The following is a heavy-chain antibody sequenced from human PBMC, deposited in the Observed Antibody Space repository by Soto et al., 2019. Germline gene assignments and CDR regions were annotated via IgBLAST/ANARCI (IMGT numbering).Heavy chain of an antibody. CDR1: GLTISDFD. CDR2: IGTAGDT. J-gene: IGHJ6*02. CDR3: ARDIHGMDV. V-gene: IGHV3-13*01. Sequence: EVQLVESGGGVIQPGGSLTLSCTASGLTISDFDMHWVRQGPGKSLEWVSAIGTAGDTYYLASAKGRFTISRDRDRNSMYLHMNSLRVGDSAVYYCARDIHGMDVWGQGTTVSVSS.